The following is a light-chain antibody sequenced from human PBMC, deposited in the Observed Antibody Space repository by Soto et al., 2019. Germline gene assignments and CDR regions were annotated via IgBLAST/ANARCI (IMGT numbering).Light chain of an antibody. Sequence: EIVLTQSPDTLSLSPGERATLSCRASQSVSSNLAWYQQKPGRAPRLLIYGASTRATGIPARFSGSGSATEFTLTISSLQSEDFAVYYCQQYSTWPRTFGQGTKVDIK. J-gene: IGKJ1*01. V-gene: IGKV3-15*01. CDR1: QSVSSN. CDR2: GAS. CDR3: QQYSTWPRT.